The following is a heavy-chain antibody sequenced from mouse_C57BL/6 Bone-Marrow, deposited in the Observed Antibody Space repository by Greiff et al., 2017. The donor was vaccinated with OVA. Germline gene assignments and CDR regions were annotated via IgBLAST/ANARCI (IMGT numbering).Heavy chain of an antibody. CDR1: GFSFNTYA. D-gene: IGHD2-1*01. V-gene: IGHV10-1*01. CDR2: IRSKSNNYAT. J-gene: IGHJ4*01. Sequence: EVNVVESGGGLVQPKGSLKLSCAASGFSFNTYAMNWVRQAPGKGLEWVARIRSKSNNYATYYADSVKDRFTISRDDSASMLYLQMNNLTTEDTAMYYCVSYGNPYYAMDYWGQGTSVTVSS. CDR3: VSYGNPYYAMDY.